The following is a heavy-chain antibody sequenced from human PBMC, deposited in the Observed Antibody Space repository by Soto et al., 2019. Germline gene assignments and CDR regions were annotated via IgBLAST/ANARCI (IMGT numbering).Heavy chain of an antibody. CDR1: GFTFSSYG. J-gene: IGHJ4*02. CDR3: AKDRTGAGVRGYFDY. CDR2: ISYDGSNK. D-gene: IGHD3-10*01. V-gene: IGHV3-30*18. Sequence: QVQLVESGGGVVQPGKSLRLSCAGSGFTFSSYGMDWVRQAPGKGLEWVAVISYDGSNKYYVDSVQRRFTISRDNSKITLYLQMSSLRADDTAVYYCAKDRTGAGVRGYFDYWCQGTLVTVSS.